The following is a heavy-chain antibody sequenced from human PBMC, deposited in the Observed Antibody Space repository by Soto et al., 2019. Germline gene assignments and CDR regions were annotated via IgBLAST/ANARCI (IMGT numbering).Heavy chain of an antibody. V-gene: IGHV3-33*01. D-gene: IGHD6-13*01. CDR3: ARDGSGQQLADAFDS. CDR1: GFTFSSYG. Sequence: QVQLVESGGGVVQPGRSLRLSCAASGFTFSSYGMHWVRQAPGKGLEWVAVIWYDGSNKNYADSVKGRFTISRDNSKNTLYLQTNSLRAEDTAVYYSARDGSGQQLADAFDSWGQGTMVTVSS. CDR2: IWYDGSNK. J-gene: IGHJ3*02.